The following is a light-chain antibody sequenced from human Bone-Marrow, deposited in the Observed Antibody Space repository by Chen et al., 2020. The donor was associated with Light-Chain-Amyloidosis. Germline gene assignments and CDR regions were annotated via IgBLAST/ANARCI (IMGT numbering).Light chain of an antibody. CDR1: DLPTKY. CDR3: QSADSSGTYEVI. J-gene: IGLJ2*01. Sequence: SYELTQPHSLSVSPGQTARITCSGDDLPTKYAYWYQQKPSHAPVLVIHRDTERPSGSSERFSGSSSGTTATLTISGVQAEDAADYHCQSADSSGTYEVIFGGGTKLTVL. V-gene: IGLV3-25*03. CDR2: RDT.